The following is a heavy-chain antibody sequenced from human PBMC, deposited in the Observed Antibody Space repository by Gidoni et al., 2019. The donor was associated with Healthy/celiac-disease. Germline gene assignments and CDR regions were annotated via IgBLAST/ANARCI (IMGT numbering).Heavy chain of an antibody. CDR3: ARSGIEAGRVGWFDP. V-gene: IGHV1-69*01. CDR1: GGPFSSYA. CDR2: IIPIFGTA. J-gene: IGHJ5*02. Sequence: QVQLVQSGAAVPKPGSSVKVSCKASGGPFSSYAISWVRQAPGQGLEWMGGIIPIFGTANYAQKFQGRVTITADESTSKAYMELSSRRSEDTAVYYCARSGIEAGRVGWFDPWGQGTLVTVSS. D-gene: IGHD3-10*01.